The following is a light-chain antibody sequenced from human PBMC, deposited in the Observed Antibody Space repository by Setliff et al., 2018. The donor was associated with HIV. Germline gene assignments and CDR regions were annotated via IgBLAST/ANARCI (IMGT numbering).Light chain of an antibody. J-gene: IGLJ2*01. Sequence: QSALAQPASVSGSPGQSITISCTGTSRDVGGGQNYVSWYQQYPGQAPKLMIYEVTKRPAGVSDRFSGSKSGNTASLTISGLQAEDEADYFCSSYTSYNSFLIFGGGTKVTVL. CDR3: SSYTSYNSFLI. CDR1: SRDVGGGQNY. CDR2: EVT. V-gene: IGLV2-14*01.